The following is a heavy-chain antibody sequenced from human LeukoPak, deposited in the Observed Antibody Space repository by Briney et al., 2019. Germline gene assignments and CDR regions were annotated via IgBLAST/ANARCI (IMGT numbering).Heavy chain of an antibody. J-gene: IGHJ4*02. Sequence: GGSLRLSCAAYGFTFSSYSMNWVRQDPAKGREWVSFISSSITYKKYADSGKGRFTISRDHAKDALYLQMNSLRVEDTAVYYCARAGGDNYFDNWGQGTLVTVSS. CDR1: GFTFSSYS. CDR3: ARAGGDNYFDN. CDR2: ISSSITYK. V-gene: IGHV3-21*01. D-gene: IGHD2-21*02.